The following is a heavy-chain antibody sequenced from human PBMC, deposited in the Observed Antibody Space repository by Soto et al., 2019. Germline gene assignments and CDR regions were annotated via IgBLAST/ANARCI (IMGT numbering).Heavy chain of an antibody. Sequence: PSETLSLTCTVSGGSISSYYWSWIRQPPGKGLEWIGYIYYSGSTNYNPSLKSRVTISVDTSKNQFSLKLSSVTAADTAVYYCARASGHIAAVPRWWFDPWGQGTLVTVSS. CDR3: ARASGHIAAVPRWWFDP. V-gene: IGHV4-59*01. D-gene: IGHD6-13*01. CDR1: GGSISSYY. J-gene: IGHJ5*02. CDR2: IYYSGST.